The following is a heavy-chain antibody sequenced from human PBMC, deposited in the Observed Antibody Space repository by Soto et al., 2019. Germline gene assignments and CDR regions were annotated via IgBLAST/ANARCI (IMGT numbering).Heavy chain of an antibody. CDR1: GGSISSGDYS. V-gene: IGHV4-31*03. CDR2: IYKKGNS. D-gene: IGHD2-8*02. CDR3: AGGRGFRFVIVVWYFDY. J-gene: IGHJ4*02. Sequence: QVQLQESGPGLVKPSQTLSLTCTVSGGSISSGDYSWNWIRQRTGKGPEWTGYIYKKGNSYYDPSVKSRVTMSLDTAKNQFALELSSVSASDTGVYFCAGGRGFRFVIVVWYFDYWGQGTLVTVSS.